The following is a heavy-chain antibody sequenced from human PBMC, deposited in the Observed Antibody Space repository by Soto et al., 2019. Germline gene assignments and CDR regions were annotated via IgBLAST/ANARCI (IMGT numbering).Heavy chain of an antibody. J-gene: IGHJ6*02. Sequence: PSETLSLTCTVSGGSISSGDYYWSWIRQPPGKGLESIGYIYYSVSTYYNPSLKSRVTISVDTSKNQFSLKLSSVTAADTAVYYCARDHYVYDILTGYGYYYGMDVWGQGTTVTVSS. CDR3: ARDHYVYDILTGYGYYYGMDV. V-gene: IGHV4-30-4*01. CDR1: GGSISSGDYY. D-gene: IGHD3-9*01. CDR2: IYYSVST.